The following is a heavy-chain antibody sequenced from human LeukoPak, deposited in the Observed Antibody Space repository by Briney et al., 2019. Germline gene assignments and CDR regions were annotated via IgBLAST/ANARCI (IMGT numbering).Heavy chain of an antibody. CDR2: IRQDGSEK. D-gene: IGHD5-18*01. V-gene: IGHV3-7*01. CDR1: GFSFSTYW. CDR3: ARDRGYSYGFYYYYMDV. Sequence: PGGSLRLSCEASGFSFSTYWMSWVRQAPGKGLEWVANIRQDGSEKYYVDSVKGRFTISRDIAKKSLYLQMNSLRAEDTAVYYCARDRGYSYGFYYYYMDVWGKGTTVTVSS. J-gene: IGHJ6*03.